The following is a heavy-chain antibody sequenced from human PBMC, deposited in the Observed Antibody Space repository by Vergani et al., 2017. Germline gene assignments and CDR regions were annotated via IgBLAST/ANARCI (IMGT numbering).Heavy chain of an antibody. D-gene: IGHD3-16*01. CDR2: LQFDGSNQ. J-gene: IGHJ4*02. CDR3: AKHFRGWGIDY. Sequence: QVQLVESGGGVVQRGGSLRLSCATSGFTLSNYDMQWIRQGPGKGLEFVAFLQFDGSNQYYADSVKGRFTLSRDFSKNTLYLQMNRLRTDDTATYYCAKHFRGWGIDYWGQGTQVIVSS. CDR1: GFTLSNYD. V-gene: IGHV3-30*02.